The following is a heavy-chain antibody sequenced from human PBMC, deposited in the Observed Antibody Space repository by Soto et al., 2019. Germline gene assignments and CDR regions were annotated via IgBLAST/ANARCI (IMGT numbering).Heavy chain of an antibody. Sequence: SETLSLTCTVSGGSISAYYWGWVRQPPGKGLEWIGHIYYTGGTRYNPSLKSRVTISVDTSRIHFSLRLNSVTAADTAVYYCARTLVTGYSDSWGQGTLVTVSS. CDR2: IYYTGGT. D-gene: IGHD3-9*01. V-gene: IGHV4-59*01. CDR1: GGSISAYY. J-gene: IGHJ4*02. CDR3: ARTLVTGYSDS.